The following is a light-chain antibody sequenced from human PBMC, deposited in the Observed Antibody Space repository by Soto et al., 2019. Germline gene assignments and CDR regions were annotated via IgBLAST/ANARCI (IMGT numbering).Light chain of an antibody. J-gene: IGLJ2*01. CDR3: GTWDSSRSVVG. CDR1: SSNIGNNY. V-gene: IGLV1-51*01. CDR2: DNN. Sequence: QSVLTQPPSVSAAAGQKVTISCSGTSSNIGNNYVSWYQQPPGTAPKLLIYDNNERPSGIPARFSGSKSGTLATLGITGLQTGDEADDYGGTWDSSRSVVGFGGGTQLTVL.